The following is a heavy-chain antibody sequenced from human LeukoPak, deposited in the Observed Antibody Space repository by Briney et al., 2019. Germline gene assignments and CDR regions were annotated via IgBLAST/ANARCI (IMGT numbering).Heavy chain of an antibody. CDR2: IKSDGSEK. J-gene: IGHJ4*02. Sequence: GGSPRLSCAASGFTFSSFWMDWVRQAPGKGLEWVANIKSDGSEKYYVGSVEGRFTISRDNAKNSLFLQMNGLRAEDTAVYYCARESAWARDSWGQGTLVTVSS. CDR1: GFTFSSFW. CDR3: ARESAWARDS. V-gene: IGHV3-7*01. D-gene: IGHD6-6*01.